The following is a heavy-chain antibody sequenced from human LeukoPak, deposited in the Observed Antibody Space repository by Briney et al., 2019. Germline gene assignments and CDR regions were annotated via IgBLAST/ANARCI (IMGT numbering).Heavy chain of an antibody. J-gene: IGHJ6*03. CDR1: GFIVSMYA. CDR3: ARRFGELKNYMDV. CDR2: ISGNGRTT. D-gene: IGHD3-10*01. V-gene: IGHV3-64*02. Sequence: GGSLRLSCAASGFIVSMYAMHWVRQAPGKGLEYVSAISGNGRTTYYADSVRGRFTISKDNFKNALYLHMGSLGAEDTAIYYCARRFGELKNYMDVWGKGTTVSVSS.